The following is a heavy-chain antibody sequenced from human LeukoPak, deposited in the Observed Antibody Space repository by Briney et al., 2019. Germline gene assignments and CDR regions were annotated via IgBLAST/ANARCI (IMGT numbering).Heavy chain of an antibody. CDR3: AKEGPKSIAATGYYMDV. Sequence: GGSLRLSCAASGITFSSYGMSWVRQAPGKGLEWVSSISSTGGTTYYADSVKGRFTISRDNSKNTLYLQMNSLRAEDTAVYYCAKEGPKSIAATGYYMDVWGKGTTVTISS. V-gene: IGHV3-23*01. CDR1: GITFSSYG. D-gene: IGHD6-25*01. CDR2: ISSTGGTT. J-gene: IGHJ6*03.